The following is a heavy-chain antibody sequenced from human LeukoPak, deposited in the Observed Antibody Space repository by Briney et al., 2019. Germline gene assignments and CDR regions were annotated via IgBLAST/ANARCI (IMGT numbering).Heavy chain of an antibody. Sequence: SVKVSCKASGGTFSSYAISWVRQAPGQGLEWMGGIIPIFGTANYAQKFQGRVTITADKSTSTAYMELSSLRSEDTAVYYCARGGYSSGQFDYWGQGTLVTVSS. V-gene: IGHV1-69*06. CDR1: GGTFSSYA. D-gene: IGHD6-25*01. CDR2: IIPIFGTA. J-gene: IGHJ4*02. CDR3: ARGGYSSGQFDY.